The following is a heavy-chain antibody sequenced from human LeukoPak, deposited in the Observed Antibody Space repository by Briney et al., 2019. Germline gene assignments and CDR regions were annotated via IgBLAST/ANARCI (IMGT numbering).Heavy chain of an antibody. CDR1: GFTFSSYV. V-gene: IGHV3-30*04. Sequence: PGGSLRLSCAASGFTFSSYVMHWVRQAPGKGLEWVAIISYDGSNEYYADSVKGRFTISRDNSKNTLYLQMNSLRAEDTAVYYCAKADYYYDSSGYLANWFDPWGQGTLVTVSS. J-gene: IGHJ5*02. CDR2: ISYDGSNE. D-gene: IGHD3-22*01. CDR3: AKADYYYDSSGYLANWFDP.